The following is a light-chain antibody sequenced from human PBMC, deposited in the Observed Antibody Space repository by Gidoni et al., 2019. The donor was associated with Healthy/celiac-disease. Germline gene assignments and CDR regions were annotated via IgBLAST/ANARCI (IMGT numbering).Light chain of an antibody. Sequence: EIVLTQSPATLSLSPGERATLSCRASQSVSSYLAWYQQKPGPAPRHLIYDASNRATGIPARFSGSGSGTDFTLTISSLEPEDFAVYYCQQRSNWPPVTFGGGTKVEIK. V-gene: IGKV3-11*01. CDR1: QSVSSY. CDR2: DAS. CDR3: QQRSNWPPVT. J-gene: IGKJ4*01.